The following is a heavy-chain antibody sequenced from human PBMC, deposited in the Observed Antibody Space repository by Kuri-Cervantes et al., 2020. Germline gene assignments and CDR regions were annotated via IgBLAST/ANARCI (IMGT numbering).Heavy chain of an antibody. V-gene: IGHV3-9*01. CDR1: GFTFDDYA. CDR2: ISWNSGSI. Sequence: SLKISCAASGFTFDDYAMHWVRQAPGKGLEWVSGISWNSGSIGYADSVKGRFTISRDNAKNSLYLQVNSLRAEDTALYYCAKVCPADAFDIWGQGTMVTVSS. J-gene: IGHJ3*02. CDR3: AKVCPADAFDI.